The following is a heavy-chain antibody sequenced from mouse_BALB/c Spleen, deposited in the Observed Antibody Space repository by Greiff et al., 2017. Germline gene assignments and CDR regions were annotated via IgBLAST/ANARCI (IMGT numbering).Heavy chain of an antibody. Sequence: EVKLVESGGGLVQPGGSRKLSCAASGFTFSSFGMHWVRQAPEKGLEWVAYISSGSSTIYYADTVKGRFTISRDNPKNTLFLQMTSLRSEDTAMYYCAKGLTLAMDYWGQGTSVTVSS. CDR3: AKGLTLAMDY. D-gene: IGHD3-1*01. V-gene: IGHV5-17*02. CDR1: GFTFSSFG. J-gene: IGHJ4*01. CDR2: ISSGSSTI.